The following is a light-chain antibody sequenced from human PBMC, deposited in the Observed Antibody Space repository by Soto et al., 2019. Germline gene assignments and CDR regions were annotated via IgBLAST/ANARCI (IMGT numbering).Light chain of an antibody. V-gene: IGLV3-21*02. CDR2: DDS. J-gene: IGLJ2*01. CDR1: NIGSKS. CDR3: QVWDSSSDHVV. Sequence: SYELTQPPSVSVAPGQTARITCGGNNIGSKSVHWYQQKQGQAPVLVVYDDSDRASGLPGRFSGSNSGNTATLTISRVDAGDEADYYWQVWDSSSDHVVFGGGTKLTVL.